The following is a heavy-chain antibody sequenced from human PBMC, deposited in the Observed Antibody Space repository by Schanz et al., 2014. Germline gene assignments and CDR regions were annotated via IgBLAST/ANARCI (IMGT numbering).Heavy chain of an antibody. CDR2: IIPIFGAT. V-gene: IGHV1-69*01. Sequence: CTASGGTPSSYATNCLPHAPGQGLDWMGEIIPIFGATKYAQKFQGRVTITADESTGIVYMRLSGVRSDETAVYYCAREHGLGDEYGVGDASDVWRQGT. D-gene: IGHD2-21*02. CDR3: AREHGLGDEYGVGDASDV. J-gene: IGHJ3*01. CDR1: GGTPSSYA.